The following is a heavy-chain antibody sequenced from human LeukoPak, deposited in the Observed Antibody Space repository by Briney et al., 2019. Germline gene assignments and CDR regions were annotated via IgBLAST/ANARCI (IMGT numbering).Heavy chain of an antibody. Sequence: SGTLSLTCTVSGGSISSYYWTWIRQPAGKGLEWIGRIYTNGNTNYNPSLKSRVTISVDTSKNQFSLSLSSVTAADTAVYYCARITFVVEGYGMDVWGQGTTVTVSS. CDR3: ARITFVVEGYGMDV. CDR2: IYTNGNT. J-gene: IGHJ6*02. CDR1: GGSISSYY. V-gene: IGHV4-4*07. D-gene: IGHD2-21*01.